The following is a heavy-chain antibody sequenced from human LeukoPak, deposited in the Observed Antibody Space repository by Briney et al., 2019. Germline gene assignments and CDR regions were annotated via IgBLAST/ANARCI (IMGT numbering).Heavy chain of an antibody. Sequence: SVTVSCKASGGTFSSYAISWVRQAPGQGLEWMGRIIPILGIANYAQKFQGRVTITADKSTSTAYMELSSLRSEDTAVYYCARDPTMVRGGDYWGQGTLVTVSS. V-gene: IGHV1-69*04. CDR3: ARDPTMVRGGDY. CDR1: GGTFSSYA. J-gene: IGHJ4*02. D-gene: IGHD3-10*01. CDR2: IIPILGIA.